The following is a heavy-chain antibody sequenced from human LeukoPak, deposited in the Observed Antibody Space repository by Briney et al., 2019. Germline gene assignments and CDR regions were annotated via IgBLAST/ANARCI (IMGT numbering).Heavy chain of an antibody. CDR3: ARDPPDDY. J-gene: IGHJ4*02. Sequence: VASVKVSCKASGGTFSSYAVSWVRQAPGQGLEWMGRIIPILGIANYAQKLQGRVTITADKSTSTAYMELSSLRSEDTAVYYCARDPPDDYWGQGTLVSVSS. V-gene: IGHV1-69*04. CDR2: IIPILGIA. CDR1: GGTFSSYA.